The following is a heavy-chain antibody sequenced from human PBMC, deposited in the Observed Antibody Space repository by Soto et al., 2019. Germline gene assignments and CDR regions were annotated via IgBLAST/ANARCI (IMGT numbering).Heavy chain of an antibody. Sequence: GASVKVSCKASGGTFSSYAISWVRQAPGQGLEWMGGIIPIFGTANYAQKFQGRVTITADESTSTAYMELSSLRSEDTAVYYCARGIDSSGYYRPFDYWGQGTLVTVSS. CDR1: GGTFSSYA. CDR2: IIPIFGTA. D-gene: IGHD3-22*01. V-gene: IGHV1-69*13. J-gene: IGHJ4*02. CDR3: ARGIDSSGYYRPFDY.